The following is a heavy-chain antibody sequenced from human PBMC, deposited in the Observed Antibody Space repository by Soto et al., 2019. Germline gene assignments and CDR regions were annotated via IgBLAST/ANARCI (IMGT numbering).Heavy chain of an antibody. V-gene: IGHV1-2*02. CDR1: GYMFTGFY. CDR2: INLNNGVT. J-gene: IGHJ4*02. D-gene: IGHD6-19*01. Sequence: ASVKVSCKASGYMFTGFYLHWVRQAPGQGLEWMGWINLNNGVTTYAKNFQGRVTMTRDSSISTAYMELSSLRSDDTAVYFCAAAAIPVAGRHPDFWGQGTVVTVSS. CDR3: AAAAIPVAGRHPDF.